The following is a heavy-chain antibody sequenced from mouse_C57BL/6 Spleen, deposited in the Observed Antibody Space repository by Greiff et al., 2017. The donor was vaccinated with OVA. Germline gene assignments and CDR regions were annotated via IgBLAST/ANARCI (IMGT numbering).Heavy chain of an antibody. V-gene: IGHV5-9*04. D-gene: IGHD1-1*01. J-gene: IGHJ3*01. CDR2: ISGGGGNT. CDR3: ARHDYYGSSWFAY. Sequence: EVQVVESGGGLVKPGGSLKLSCAASGFTFSSYTMSWVRQTPEQRLEWVATISGGGGNTYYPDSVKGRFTISRDTAKNTRYLQMSSLRSEDTAVYYCARHDYYGSSWFAYWGQGTLVTVSA. CDR1: GFTFSSYT.